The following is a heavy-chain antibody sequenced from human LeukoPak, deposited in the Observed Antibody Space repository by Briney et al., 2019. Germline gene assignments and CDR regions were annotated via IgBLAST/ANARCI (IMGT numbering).Heavy chain of an antibody. CDR2: IYSGGST. V-gene: IGHV3-53*01. Sequence: GGSLRLSCAASGFTFSSYGMHWVRQAPGKGLEWVSVIYSGGSTYYADSVKGRFTISRDNSKNTLYLQMNSLRAEDTAVYYCARDSTVTTLGYWGQGTLVTVSS. CDR3: ARDSTVTTLGY. J-gene: IGHJ4*02. CDR1: GFTFSSYG. D-gene: IGHD4-17*01.